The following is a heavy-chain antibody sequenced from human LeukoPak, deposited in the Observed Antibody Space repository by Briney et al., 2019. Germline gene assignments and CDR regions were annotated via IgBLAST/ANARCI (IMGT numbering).Heavy chain of an antibody. CDR1: GFTFSSYS. J-gene: IGHJ3*02. CDR2: ISSSSSTI. CDR3: AGVHYYADAFDI. D-gene: IGHD3-10*01. Sequence: GGSLRLSCAASGFTFSSYSMNWVRQAPGRGLEWVSYISSSSSTIYYADSVKGRFTISRDNAKNSLYLQMNSLRAEDTAVYYCAGVHYYADAFDIWGQGTMVTVSS. V-gene: IGHV3-48*01.